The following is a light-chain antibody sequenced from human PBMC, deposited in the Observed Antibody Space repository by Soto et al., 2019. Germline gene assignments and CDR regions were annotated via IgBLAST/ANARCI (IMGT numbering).Light chain of an antibody. V-gene: IGKV1-5*01. J-gene: IGKJ5*01. CDR1: QGISSF. Sequence: DIQLTQSPSFLSASVGGRVTITCRASQGISSFLAWYQQKPGKAPKVLIYDASSLGSGVPSRFSGSGSGTEFTLTISSLQPDDFATYFCQQYQTYSTFGQGTRLEIK. CDR3: QQYQTYST. CDR2: DAS.